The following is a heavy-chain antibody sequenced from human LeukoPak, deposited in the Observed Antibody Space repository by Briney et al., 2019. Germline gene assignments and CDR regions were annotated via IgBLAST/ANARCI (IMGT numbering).Heavy chain of an antibody. Sequence: SGGSLRLSCVASGFTFSIYTMSWVRQAPGKGLEWVSSITSSSSSIYSADSVKGRFTISRDNAKNSLFLQMNSLRAEDTAVYYCARERYGNYNWGQGTLVTVSS. V-gene: IGHV3-21*04. CDR3: ARERYGNYN. J-gene: IGHJ4*02. D-gene: IGHD4-11*01. CDR1: GFTFSIYT. CDR2: ITSSSSSI.